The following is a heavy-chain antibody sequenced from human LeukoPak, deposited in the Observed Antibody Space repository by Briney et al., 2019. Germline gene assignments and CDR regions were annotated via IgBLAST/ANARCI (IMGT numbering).Heavy chain of an antibody. V-gene: IGHV3-66*01. CDR3: DAPLPY. Sequence: GGSPRLSCAAPGVTVSSNYMSGGRQGPGERLEWVSVLYSGGSTYYADSVQGRFTISRDNSKNTLYLQMNSLRAEDTAVYYCDAPLPYWGQGTLVTVSS. CDR1: GVTVSSNY. J-gene: IGHJ4*02. CDR2: LYSGGST.